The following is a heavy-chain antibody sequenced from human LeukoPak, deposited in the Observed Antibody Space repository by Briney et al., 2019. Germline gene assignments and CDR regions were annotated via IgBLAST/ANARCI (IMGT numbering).Heavy chain of an antibody. J-gene: IGHJ3*02. Sequence: GSSVKVSCKASGGTFSSYAISWVRQAPGQGLEWMGWISAYNGDTNYAQKLQGRVTMTTDTSTSTAYMELRSLRSDDTAVYYCARRGDPSYYDFWSGYSDAFDIWGQGTMVTVSS. D-gene: IGHD3-3*01. CDR3: ARRGDPSYYDFWSGYSDAFDI. CDR2: ISAYNGDT. V-gene: IGHV1-18*01. CDR1: GGTFSSYA.